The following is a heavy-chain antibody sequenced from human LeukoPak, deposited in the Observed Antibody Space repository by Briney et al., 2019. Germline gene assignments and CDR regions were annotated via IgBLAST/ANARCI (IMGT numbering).Heavy chain of an antibody. J-gene: IGHJ4*02. CDR2: VKQGGGEK. Sequence: GGALRLSCEGCGFRFSEDWMSWVRQAPGKGREWGASVKQGGGEKYYVDSVKSRFDISRDDAKNSLYMQMNTLRSDDTALSYCASYYVINWVLGYSRQATLVTVSS. CDR1: GFRFSEDW. CDR3: ASYYVINWVLGY. V-gene: IGHV3-7*01. D-gene: IGHD3-10*02.